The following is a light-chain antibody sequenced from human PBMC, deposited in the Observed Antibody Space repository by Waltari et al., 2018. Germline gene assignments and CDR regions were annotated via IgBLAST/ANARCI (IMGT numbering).Light chain of an antibody. J-gene: IGKJ4*01. Sequence: DIVMTQSPLSLPVTPGEPASISCRSSQSLLHSNGYNYLDWYLQKPGQSPQLLIYLGSNRASGLPDRFSGSGSGTDFTLKISRVEAEDVGVYYCMQALQTLRGLTFGGGTKVEIK. V-gene: IGKV2-28*01. CDR3: MQALQTLRGLT. CDR2: LGS. CDR1: QSLLHSNGYNY.